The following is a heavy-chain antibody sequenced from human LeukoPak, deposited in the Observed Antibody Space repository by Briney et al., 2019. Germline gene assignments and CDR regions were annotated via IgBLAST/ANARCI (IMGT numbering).Heavy chain of an antibody. CDR2: INPNSGGT. J-gene: IGHJ4*02. D-gene: IGHD3-22*01. CDR1: GYTFTGYY. V-gene: IGHV1-2*02. Sequence: GASVKVSCKASGYTFTGYYMHWVRQAPGQGLEWMGWINPNSGGTDYAQKFQGRVTMTRDTSISTAYMELSRLRSDDTAVYYCARRGDSSDKELDYWGQGTLVTVSS. CDR3: ARRGDSSDKELDY.